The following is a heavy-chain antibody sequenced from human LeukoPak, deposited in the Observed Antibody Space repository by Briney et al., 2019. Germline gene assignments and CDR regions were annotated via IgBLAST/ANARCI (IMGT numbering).Heavy chain of an antibody. Sequence: PSETLSLTCTVSGGSISSSSYYWGWIRQPPGKGLEWIGSIYYSGSTYYNPSLKSRVTISVDTSKNQFSLKLSSVTAADTAVYYCARLTGYRIESAFDIWGQGTMVTVSS. CDR3: ARLTGYRIESAFDI. CDR2: IYYSGST. D-gene: IGHD3-9*01. J-gene: IGHJ3*02. V-gene: IGHV4-39*07. CDR1: GGSISSSSYY.